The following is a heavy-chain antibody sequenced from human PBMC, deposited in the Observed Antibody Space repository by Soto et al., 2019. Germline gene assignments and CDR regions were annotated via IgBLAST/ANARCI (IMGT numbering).Heavy chain of an antibody. CDR2: ISSSSSYI. Sequence: GGSLRLSCAASGFTFSSYSMNWVRQAPGKGLEWVSSISSSSSYIYYADSVKGRFTISRDNSKNSLYLQMNSLRAEDTAVYYCARDLKGEGDNWCDPWGQGTLVTVSS. V-gene: IGHV3-21*01. J-gene: IGHJ5*02. CDR1: GFTFSSYS. D-gene: IGHD3-16*01. CDR3: ARDLKGEGDNWCDP.